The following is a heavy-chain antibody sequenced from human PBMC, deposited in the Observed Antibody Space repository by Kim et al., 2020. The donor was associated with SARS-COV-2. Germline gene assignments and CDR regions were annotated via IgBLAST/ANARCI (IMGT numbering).Heavy chain of an antibody. J-gene: IGHJ4*02. CDR3: ARGRYSSSSGY. Sequence: TKNSQKFQGRVTITRDTSASTAYMELSSLRSEDTAVYYCARGRYSSSSGYWGQGTLVTVSS. D-gene: IGHD6-6*01. V-gene: IGHV1-3*01. CDR2: T.